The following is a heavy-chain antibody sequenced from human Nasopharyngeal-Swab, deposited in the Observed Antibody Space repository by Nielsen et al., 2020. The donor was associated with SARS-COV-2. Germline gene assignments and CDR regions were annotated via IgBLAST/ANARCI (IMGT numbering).Heavy chain of an antibody. Sequence: GESLKISCAASGFTFSSSAMHWVRQAPGKGLEWVAVISYDGSNKYYADSVKGRFTISRDNSKNTLYLQMNSLRAEDTAVYYCIVSSIAARGPYYFDYWGQGTLVTVSS. D-gene: IGHD6-6*01. CDR3: IVSSIAARGPYYFDY. V-gene: IGHV3-30*04. CDR2: ISYDGSNK. CDR1: GFTFSSSA. J-gene: IGHJ4*02.